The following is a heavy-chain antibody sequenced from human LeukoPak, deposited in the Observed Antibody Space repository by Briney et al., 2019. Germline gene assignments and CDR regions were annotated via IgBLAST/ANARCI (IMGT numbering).Heavy chain of an antibody. D-gene: IGHD4-23*01. CDR2: IIPIFGTA. V-gene: IGHV1-69*06. Sequence: ASVKVSCKASGGTFSSYAISWVRQAPGQGLEWMGGIIPIFGTANYAQKFQGRVTITADKSTSIAYMELSSLRSEDTAVYYCARDGGNTGSAFDIWGQGTMVTVSS. CDR1: GGTFSSYA. CDR3: ARDGGNTGSAFDI. J-gene: IGHJ3*02.